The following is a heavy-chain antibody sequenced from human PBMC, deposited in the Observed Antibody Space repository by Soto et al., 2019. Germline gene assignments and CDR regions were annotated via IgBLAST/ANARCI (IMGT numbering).Heavy chain of an antibody. CDR1: GGTFSSYT. Sequence: QVQLVQSGAEVKKPGSSVKVSCKASGGTFSSYTISWVRQAPGQGLEWMGRIIPILGIANYAQKFQGRVTITADKSTSTAYMALSSLRCEDTAVYYCARTYCSGGSCSGQTSYYYGMDVWGQGTTVTVSS. D-gene: IGHD2-15*01. CDR3: ARTYCSGGSCSGQTSYYYGMDV. CDR2: IIPILGIA. V-gene: IGHV1-69*02. J-gene: IGHJ6*02.